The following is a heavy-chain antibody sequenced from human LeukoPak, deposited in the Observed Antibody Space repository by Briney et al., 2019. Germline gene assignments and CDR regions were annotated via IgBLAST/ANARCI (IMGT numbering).Heavy chain of an antibody. CDR3: AKGISSQKIDWFDP. J-gene: IGHJ5*02. CDR2: ITGSGANT. CDR1: GFTFSSYA. Sequence: GGSLRLSCTASGFTFSSYAMSWVRQAPGKGLEWTSSITGSGANTFYADSVKGRVTISRDNSENMLHLQVNSLRAEDTAIYYCAKGISSQKIDWFDPWGQGTLVTVSS. D-gene: IGHD2-15*01. V-gene: IGHV3-23*01.